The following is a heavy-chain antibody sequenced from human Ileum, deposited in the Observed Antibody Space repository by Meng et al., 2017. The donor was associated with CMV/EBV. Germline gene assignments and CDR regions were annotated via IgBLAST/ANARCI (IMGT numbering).Heavy chain of an antibody. CDR2: INPNSGGT. V-gene: IGHV1-2*02. D-gene: IGHD1-7*01. CDR1: GYTFTGYY. J-gene: IGHJ4*02. Sequence: ASVKVSCKASGYTFTGYYMHWVRQAPGQGLEWMGWINPNSGGTNYAQKFQGRVTMTRDTSISTAYMELSRLRSDDTAVYYCARVFDWNYGSDYWGQGTLVTVSS. CDR3: ARVFDWNYGSDY.